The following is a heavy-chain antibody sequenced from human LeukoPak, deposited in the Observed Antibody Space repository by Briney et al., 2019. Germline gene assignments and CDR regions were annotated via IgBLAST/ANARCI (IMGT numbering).Heavy chain of an antibody. J-gene: IGHJ6*03. D-gene: IGHD2-2*01. CDR1: GGSISSYY. CDR2: IYYGGST. Sequence: PSETLSLTCTVSGGSISSYYWSWIRQPPGKGLEWIGYIYYGGSTNYNPSLKSRVTISVDTSKNQFSLKLSSVTAADTAVYYCARVPLYCSSTSCSYYYYMDVWGKGTTVTVSS. CDR3: ARVPLYCSSTSCSYYYYMDV. V-gene: IGHV4-59*01.